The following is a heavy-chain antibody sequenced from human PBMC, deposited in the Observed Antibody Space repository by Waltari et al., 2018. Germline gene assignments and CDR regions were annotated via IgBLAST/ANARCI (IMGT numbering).Heavy chain of an antibody. V-gene: IGHV4-34*01. Sequence: QVQLQQWGAGLLKPSETLSLTCAVYGGSFSGYYWSWIRQPPGQGLEWIGEINHSGSTNYNPSLKSRVTISVDTSKNQFSLKLSSVTAADTAVYYCASSSQLERRKGRYYYYGMDVWGQGTTVTVSS. J-gene: IGHJ6*02. D-gene: IGHD1-1*01. CDR2: INHSGST. CDR3: ASSSQLERRKGRYYYYGMDV. CDR1: GGSFSGYY.